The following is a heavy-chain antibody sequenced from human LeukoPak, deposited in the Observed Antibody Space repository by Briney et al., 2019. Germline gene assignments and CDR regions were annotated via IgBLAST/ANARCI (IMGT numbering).Heavy chain of an antibody. J-gene: IGHJ3*02. V-gene: IGHV1-2*02. D-gene: IGHD4-17*01. CDR2: LNPKTGVT. Sequence: ASVKVSCKPSGYTFTDYYMHSVRQAPGQGLEWMGWLNPKTGVTDYAQKFQGRVTLSRDTSISTAYMELSRLRSDDTALYSCATIHMTTVTKAVRDDCGMWGQGTMVTVSS. CDR3: ATIHMTTVTKAVRDDCGM. CDR1: GYTFTDYY.